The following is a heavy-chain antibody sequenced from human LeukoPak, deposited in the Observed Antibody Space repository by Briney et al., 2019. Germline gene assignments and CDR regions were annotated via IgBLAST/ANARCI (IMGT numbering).Heavy chain of an antibody. CDR3: AKGGSYAPLDY. CDR2: INTSGDDT. D-gene: IGHD1-26*01. CDR1: GLTFTGSA. J-gene: IGHJ4*02. Sequence: PGGSLRLSCAASGLTFTGSAMTWVRQAPGKGLEWVSAINTSGDDTIYTDSVKGRFTISRDNSKNTLYLQMNSLRAEDTAIYYCAKGGSYAPLDYWGQGTLATVSS. V-gene: IGHV3-23*01.